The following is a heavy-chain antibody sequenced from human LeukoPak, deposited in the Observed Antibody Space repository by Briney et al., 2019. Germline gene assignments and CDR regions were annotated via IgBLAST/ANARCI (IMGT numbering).Heavy chain of an antibody. D-gene: IGHD4-23*01. CDR1: GFTFSTYA. Sequence: PGGSLRLSCAASGFTFSTYAMGWVRQAPGEWLKWVSSISGSGGTTYYVDSVKGRFTISRDNSKNTLYLQMNSLRAEDTALYYCVKALYGGNSVWGQGTLVTVSS. V-gene: IGHV3-23*01. CDR3: VKALYGGNSV. J-gene: IGHJ4*02. CDR2: ISGSGGTT.